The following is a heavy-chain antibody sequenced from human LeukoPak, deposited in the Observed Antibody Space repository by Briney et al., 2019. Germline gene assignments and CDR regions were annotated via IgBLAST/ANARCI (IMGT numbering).Heavy chain of an antibody. CDR1: EFTASSTY. D-gene: IGHD1-20*01. J-gene: IGHJ6*02. CDR2: MYSFGNT. CDR3: ARGKPVTGTPDYYSYGMDV. Sequence: PGGSLRLSCAVSEFTASSTYMSWVRQAPGKGLEWVSLMYSFGNTYYADSVKGRFTISRDNSKNTLYLQMNSLRAEDTALYYCARGKPVTGTPDYYSYGMDVWGQGTMVTVSS. V-gene: IGHV3-53*01.